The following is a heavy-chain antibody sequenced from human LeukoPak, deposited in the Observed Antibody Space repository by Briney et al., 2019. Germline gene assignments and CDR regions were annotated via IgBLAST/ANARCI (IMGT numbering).Heavy chain of an antibody. CDR2: IWYDGSNK. Sequence: GGSLRLSCAASGFTFSSYGMHWVRQAPGKGLEWVAVIWYDGSNKYYADSVKGRFTISRDNSKNTLYLQMNSLRAEDTAVYYCASGAYSSSWYGGGKVDYWGQGTLVTVSS. CDR3: ASGAYSSSWYGGGKVDY. V-gene: IGHV3-33*01. D-gene: IGHD6-13*01. J-gene: IGHJ4*02. CDR1: GFTFSSYG.